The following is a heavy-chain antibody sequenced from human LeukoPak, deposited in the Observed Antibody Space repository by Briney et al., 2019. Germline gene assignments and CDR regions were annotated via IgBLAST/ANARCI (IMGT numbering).Heavy chain of an antibody. CDR2: ISSSGSTI. Sequence: GGSLRLSCAASGFTFSDYYMSWIRQAPGKGLEWVSYISSSGSTIYYADSVKGRFTISRDNAKNSLYLQMNSLRAEDTAVYYCARDSYYYDSSGSKVGYWGQGTLVTVSS. D-gene: IGHD3-22*01. CDR1: GFTFSDYY. V-gene: IGHV3-11*01. J-gene: IGHJ4*02. CDR3: ARDSYYYDSSGSKVGY.